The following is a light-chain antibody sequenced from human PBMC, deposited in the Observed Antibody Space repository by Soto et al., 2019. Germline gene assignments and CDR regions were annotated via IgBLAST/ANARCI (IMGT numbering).Light chain of an antibody. Sequence: EIVMTQSPATLSVSPGERATLSCRASQSVSSNLAWYQQKPGQAPRLLISGASRRAAGIPDRFSGSGSGTDFTLTISRLESEDIAVYYCQQYDSSPRTFGQGTRVEIK. CDR3: QQYDSSPRT. CDR2: GAS. V-gene: IGKV3D-15*01. CDR1: QSVSSN. J-gene: IGKJ1*01.